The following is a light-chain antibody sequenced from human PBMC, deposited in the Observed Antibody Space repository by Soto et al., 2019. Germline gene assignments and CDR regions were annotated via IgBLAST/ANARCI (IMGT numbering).Light chain of an antibody. CDR3: QQYNNWWT. V-gene: IGKV3-15*01. CDR1: QSVSSN. J-gene: IGKJ1*01. CDR2: GAS. Sequence: IVMTQSPATLSVSPGERATLSCRASQSVSSNLAWYQQKPGQAPRLLIYGASTRATGTPARFSGSGSGTEFTLIISSLQSEDFAVYYCQQYNNWWTFGQGTKVEIK.